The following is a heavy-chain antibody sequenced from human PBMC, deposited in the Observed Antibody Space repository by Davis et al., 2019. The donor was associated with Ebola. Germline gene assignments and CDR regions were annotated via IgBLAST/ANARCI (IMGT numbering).Heavy chain of an antibody. CDR1: GYTFTNYG. J-gene: IGHJ6*02. Sequence: ASVKVSCKASGYTFTNYGISWVRQAPGQGLEWMGWISVYNGNTNYAQKLQDRVTMTTDTSTSTAYMELRSLRSDDTAVYYCARVGSSKVYYYYYGMDVWGQGTTVTVSS. D-gene: IGHD6-13*01. CDR3: ARVGSSKVYYYYYGMDV. V-gene: IGHV1-18*01. CDR2: ISVYNGNT.